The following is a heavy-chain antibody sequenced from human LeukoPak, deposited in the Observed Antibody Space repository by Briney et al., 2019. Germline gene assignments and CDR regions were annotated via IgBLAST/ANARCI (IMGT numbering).Heavy chain of an antibody. CDR1: GYRFTSYW. J-gene: IGHJ4*02. Sequence: GGSLQISCKGSGYRFTSYWIGWVRPLPGKGLEWMGIIYPGDSDTRYSPSFQGQVTISADKSISTAYLQWSSLKASDTAMYYCATKDYYDSSGYPFDYWGQGTLVTVSS. V-gene: IGHV5-51*01. CDR2: IYPGDSDT. CDR3: ATKDYYDSSGYPFDY. D-gene: IGHD3-22*01.